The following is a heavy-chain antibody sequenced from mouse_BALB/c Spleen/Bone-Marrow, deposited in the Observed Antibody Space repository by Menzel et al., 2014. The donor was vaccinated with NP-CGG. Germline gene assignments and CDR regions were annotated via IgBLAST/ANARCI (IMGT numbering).Heavy chain of an antibody. D-gene: IGHD1-1*01. CDR2: IWGDGST. V-gene: IGHV2-3*01. J-gene: IGHJ1*01. CDR1: GFSLTSYG. CDR3: AKPLLPWWYFDV. Sequence: VKLVESGPGLVAPSQSLSITCTVSGFSLTSYGISWVRQPPGKGLERLGVIWGDGSTNYHSALISRLSIRKDNSKSQVFLKLNSLQTDDTATYYCAKPLLPWWYFDVWGAGTTVTVSS.